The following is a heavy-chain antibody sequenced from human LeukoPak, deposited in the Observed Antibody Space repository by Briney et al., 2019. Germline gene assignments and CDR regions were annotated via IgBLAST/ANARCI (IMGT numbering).Heavy chain of an antibody. V-gene: IGHV3-7*05. CDR3: AKDLHYYDRSGYGFIHY. CDR2: IKQDGSKK. Sequence: GGSLRVSCAASGFTFSSYWMSWVRQAPGKGLEWVANIKQDGSKKYYVDSVKGRFTISRDNAKNSLYLQMNSLRAEDTAVYYCAKDLHYYDRSGYGFIHYWGRGTLVTVSS. D-gene: IGHD3-22*01. CDR1: GFTFSSYW. J-gene: IGHJ4*02.